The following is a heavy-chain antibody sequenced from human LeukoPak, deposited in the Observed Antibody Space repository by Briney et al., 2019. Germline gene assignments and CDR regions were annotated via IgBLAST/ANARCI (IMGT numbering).Heavy chain of an antibody. J-gene: IGHJ3*02. V-gene: IGHV4-59*08. D-gene: IGHD2-2*01. CDR3: ARLGSTFDI. CDR1: GGSISSYY. CDR2: IFYSGGS. Sequence: PSQTLSLTCTVSGGSISSYYWTWVRQPPGKGLEWIGYIFYSGGSNYNPPLKSRVTISVDTSKNHFSLKLSSVTAADTAVYYCARLGSTFDIWGQGTMVTVSS.